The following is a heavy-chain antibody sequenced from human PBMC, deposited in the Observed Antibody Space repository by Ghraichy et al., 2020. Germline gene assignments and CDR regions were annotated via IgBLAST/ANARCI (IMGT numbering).Heavy chain of an antibody. CDR2: INHSGST. D-gene: IGHD3-22*01. CDR3: ARGNYYDSSGYPTPPPYYYYGMDV. CDR1: GGSFSGYY. Sequence: ESLNISCAVYGGSFSGYYWSWIRQPPGKGLEWIGEINHSGSTNYNPSLKSRVTISVDTSKNQFSLKLSSVTAADTAVYYCARGNYYDSSGYPTPPPYYYYGMDVWGQGTTVTVSS. V-gene: IGHV4-34*01. J-gene: IGHJ6*02.